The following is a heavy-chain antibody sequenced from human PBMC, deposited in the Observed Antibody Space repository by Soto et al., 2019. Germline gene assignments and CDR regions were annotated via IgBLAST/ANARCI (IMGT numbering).Heavy chain of an antibody. V-gene: IGHV3-30*18. CDR1: GFTFSSYG. CDR3: AKSYLVGATNY. CDR2: ISYDGSNK. J-gene: IGHJ4*02. Sequence: PGGSLRLSCAASGFTFSSYGMHWVRQAPGKGLEWVAVISYDGSNKYYADSVKGRFTISRDNSKNTLYLQMNSLRAEDTAMYYCAKSYLVGATNYWGQGTLVTVSS. D-gene: IGHD1-26*01.